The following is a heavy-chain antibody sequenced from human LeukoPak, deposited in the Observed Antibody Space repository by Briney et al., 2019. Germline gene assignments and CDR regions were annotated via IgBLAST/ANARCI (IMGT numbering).Heavy chain of an antibody. CDR3: AREDYDILTGYTTLDY. CDR1: GGSISSYY. Sequence: SETLSLTCTVSGGSISSYYWSWIRQPPGKGLEWIGYIYYSGSTNYNPSLKSRVTISVETSKNQFSLKLNSVTAADTAVYYCAREDYDILTGYTTLDYWGQGTLVTVSS. V-gene: IGHV4-59*01. J-gene: IGHJ4*02. CDR2: IYYSGST. D-gene: IGHD3-9*01.